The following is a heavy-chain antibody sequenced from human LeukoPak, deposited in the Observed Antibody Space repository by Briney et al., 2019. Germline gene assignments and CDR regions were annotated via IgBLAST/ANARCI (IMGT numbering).Heavy chain of an antibody. D-gene: IGHD3-10*01. CDR2: IYYSGST. V-gene: IGHV4-39*01. Sequence: PSETLSLTCSVSGGSISSSSSYWGRIRQPPGKGLEWIGSIYYSGSTYYNPSLKSRVSVSVDTSKNQFSLKLRSVTASDTAMYYCARHTPITMVRGVMGRTFDNWGQGTLVTVSS. CDR3: ARHTPITMVRGVMGRTFDN. J-gene: IGHJ4*02. CDR1: GGSISSSSSY.